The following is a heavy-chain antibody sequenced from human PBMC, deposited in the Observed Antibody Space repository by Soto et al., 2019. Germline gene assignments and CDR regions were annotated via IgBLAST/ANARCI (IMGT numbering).Heavy chain of an antibody. CDR2: TNPSTGNS. J-gene: IGHJ4*02. CDR3: ARRAETNGWNGFGADKCYFDF. CDR1: GYTFTSYD. D-gene: IGHD1-1*01. V-gene: IGHV1-8*01. Sequence: ASVKVSCKASGYTFTSYDIYWVRQATGQGLEWMGWTNPSTGNSGYAQKFQGRVTMTSDTSISTAHMELSSLRSEDTAVYYCARRAETNGWNGFGADKCYFDFWGQGTLVTVSS.